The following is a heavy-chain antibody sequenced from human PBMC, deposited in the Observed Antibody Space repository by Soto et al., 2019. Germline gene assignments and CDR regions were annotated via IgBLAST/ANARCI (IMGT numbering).Heavy chain of an antibody. J-gene: IGHJ4*02. CDR2: IYYSGST. Sequence: PSETLSLTCTVSGGSISSGDYYWSWIRQPPGKGLEWIGYIYYSGSTYYNPSLKSRVTISVDTSKNQFSLKLSSVTAADTAVYYCARSRITMVRGTRAAAGFDYWGQGXLVTVSS. CDR1: GGSISSGDYY. D-gene: IGHD3-10*01. V-gene: IGHV4-30-4*01. CDR3: ARSRITMVRGTRAAAGFDY.